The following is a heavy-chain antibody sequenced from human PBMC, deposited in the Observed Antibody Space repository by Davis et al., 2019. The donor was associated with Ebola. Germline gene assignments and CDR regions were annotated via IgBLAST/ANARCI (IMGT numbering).Heavy chain of an antibody. CDR1: GGSFSGYY. CDR3: ARGGGYDSSGYESQWAFDI. J-gene: IGHJ3*02. CDR2: INHSGST. Sequence: PSETLSLTCAVYGGSFSGYYWSWIRQPPGKGLEWIGEINHSGSTYYNPSLKSRVTISVDRSKNQFSLKLSSVTAADTAVYYCARGGGYDSSGYESQWAFDIWGQGTMVTVSS. V-gene: IGHV4-34*01. D-gene: IGHD3-22*01.